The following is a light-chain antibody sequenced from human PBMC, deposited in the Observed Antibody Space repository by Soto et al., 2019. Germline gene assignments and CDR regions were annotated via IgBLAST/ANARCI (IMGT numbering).Light chain of an antibody. J-gene: IGKJ1*01. Sequence: DIQMTQSPSSLSASVGDRVTITCRASQSISSYLNWYQQKPGKAPKLLIYAASSLQSGVPSRFSGSGSGTEFTLPISSLQPEDFATYYCQQSYSTPRTFGQGTKVEIK. CDR3: QQSYSTPRT. CDR2: AAS. V-gene: IGKV1-39*01. CDR1: QSISSY.